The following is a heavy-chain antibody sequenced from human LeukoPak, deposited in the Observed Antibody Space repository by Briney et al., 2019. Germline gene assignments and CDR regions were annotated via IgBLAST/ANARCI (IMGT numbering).Heavy chain of an antibody. Sequence: SETLSLTCTVSSGSIGSYYWVWIRQPPGKGLEWIGYIYYTGSTDYNPSLKSRVTILVDRPKNQFSLKLSSLTAADTAVYYCAMGGSYYDSDAFDIWGQGTMVTVSS. CDR1: SGSIGSYY. J-gene: IGHJ3*02. CDR2: IYYTGST. V-gene: IGHV4-59*01. D-gene: IGHD1-26*01. CDR3: AMGGSYYDSDAFDI.